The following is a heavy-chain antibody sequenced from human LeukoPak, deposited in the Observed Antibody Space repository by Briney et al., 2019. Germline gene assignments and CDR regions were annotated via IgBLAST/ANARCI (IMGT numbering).Heavy chain of an antibody. V-gene: IGHV4-39*01. D-gene: IGHD2-21*02. CDR1: RTSISSSDYY. Sequence: SETLSLTCTVSRTSISSSDYYWSWIRQPPGKGLEWIGSNCYSRNTYYNPSLKSRVTISVDTSKNQFSLMLSSVTATDTAVYYCTIHSRVLTAILEYFQHWGQGTLVTVSS. J-gene: IGHJ1*01. CDR2: NCYSRNT. CDR3: TIHSRVLTAILEYFQH.